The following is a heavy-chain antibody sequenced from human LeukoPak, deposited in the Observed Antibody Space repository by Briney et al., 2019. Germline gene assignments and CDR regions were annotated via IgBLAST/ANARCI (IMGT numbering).Heavy chain of an antibody. CDR2: IYTSGST. J-gene: IGHJ6*02. CDR3: AREELVYYDSSGSPYYYCGMDV. D-gene: IGHD3-22*01. V-gene: IGHV4-4*07. CDR1: GGSISSYY. Sequence: SETLSLTCTVSGGSISSYYWSWIRQPAGKGLEWIGRIYTSGSTNYNPSLKSRVTMSVGTSKNQFSLKLSSVTAADTAVYYCAREELVYYDSSGSPYYYCGMDVWGQGTTVTVSS.